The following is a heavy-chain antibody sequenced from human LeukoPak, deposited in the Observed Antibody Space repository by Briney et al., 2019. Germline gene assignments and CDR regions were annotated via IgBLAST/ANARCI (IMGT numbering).Heavy chain of an antibody. Sequence: KPSETLSLTCTVSGGSISSSSYYWGWIRQPPGKGLEWIGSIYYSGSTYYNPSLKSRVTISVDTSKNQFSLKLSSVTAADTAVYYCARVMPGTTSWFDPWGQGTLVTVSS. CDR1: GGSISSSSYY. D-gene: IGHD1-1*01. V-gene: IGHV4-39*07. CDR3: ARVMPGTTSWFDP. J-gene: IGHJ5*02. CDR2: IYYSGST.